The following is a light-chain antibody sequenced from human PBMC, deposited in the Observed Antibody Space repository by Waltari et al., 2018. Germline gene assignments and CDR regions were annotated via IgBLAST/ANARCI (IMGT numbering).Light chain of an antibody. V-gene: IGKV3D-15*01. J-gene: IGKJ3*01. CDR1: QSVSSN. CDR2: GAT. CDR3: QQYNNWPPLFT. Sequence: EIVMTQSPATLSVSPGDRATLSCRASQSVSSNLAWYQQKPGQPPSLLIYGATNRSTGIPARFSGTGSGTEFTLTISSLQSEDFAVYYCQQYNNWPPLFTFGPGTKVDMK.